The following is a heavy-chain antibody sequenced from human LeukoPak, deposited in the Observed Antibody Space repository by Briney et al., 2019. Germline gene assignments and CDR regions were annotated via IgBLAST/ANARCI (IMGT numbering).Heavy chain of an antibody. CDR3: TRMVRETDY. V-gene: IGHV3-7*01. CDR1: GFTFSSYW. Sequence: GGSLRLSRAASGFTFSSYWMGWVRQTPGKGLEWVANIKQDGSEKYYVDSVKGRFTISRDNAKNSLYLQMNSLRAEDTAVYYCTRMVRETDYWGQGTLVTVSS. CDR2: IKQDGSEK. J-gene: IGHJ4*02. D-gene: IGHD3-10*01.